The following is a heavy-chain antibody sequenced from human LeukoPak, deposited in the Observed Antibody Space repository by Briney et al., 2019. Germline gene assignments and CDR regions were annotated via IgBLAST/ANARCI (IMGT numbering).Heavy chain of an antibody. V-gene: IGHV4-34*01. CDR3: ARGAYYDILTGYRTKTPFDY. CDR1: GGSFSGYY. CDR2: INHSGST. D-gene: IGHD3-9*01. Sequence: SETLSLTCAVYGGSFSGYYWSWIRQPPGKGLEWIGEINHSGSTNYNPSLKSRVTISVDTSKNQFSLKLSSVTAADTAVYYCARGAYYDILTGYRTKTPFDYWGQGTLVTVSS. J-gene: IGHJ4*02.